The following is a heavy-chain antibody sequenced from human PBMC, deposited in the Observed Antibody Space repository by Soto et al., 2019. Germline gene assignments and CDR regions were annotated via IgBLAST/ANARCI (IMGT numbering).Heavy chain of an antibody. Sequence: VQLVESGGGVVQPGRSLRLSCAASGFTFSSYAMHWVRQAPGKGLEWVAVISYDGSNKYYADSVKGRFTISRDNSKNTLYLQMNSLRAEDTAVYYCARDRDGSGGLDPWGQGTLVTVSS. CDR1: GFTFSSYA. CDR2: ISYDGSNK. V-gene: IGHV3-30-3*01. D-gene: IGHD3-10*01. J-gene: IGHJ5*02. CDR3: ARDRDGSGGLDP.